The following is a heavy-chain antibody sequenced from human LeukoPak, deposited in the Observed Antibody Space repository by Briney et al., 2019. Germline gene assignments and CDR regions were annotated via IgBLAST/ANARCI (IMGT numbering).Heavy chain of an antibody. J-gene: IGHJ4*02. D-gene: IGHD3-3*01. V-gene: IGHV3-23*01. CDR1: GFTFSSYA. Sequence: GGSLRLSCAASGFTFSSYAMSWVRQAPGKGLEWVSAISGSGGSTYYADSVEGRFTISRDNSKNTLYLQMNSLRAEDTAVYYCAKDYDFWSGPSDYWGQGTLVTVSS. CDR3: AKDYDFWSGPSDY. CDR2: ISGSGGST.